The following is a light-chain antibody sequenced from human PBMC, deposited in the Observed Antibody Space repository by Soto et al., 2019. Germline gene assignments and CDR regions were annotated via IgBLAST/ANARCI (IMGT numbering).Light chain of an antibody. CDR2: DDS. J-gene: IGLJ1*01. CDR1: NIGSKS. V-gene: IGLV3-21*02. Sequence: SWELKLPPSVSVAPGQTSRITCGGNNIGSKSVHWYQQKPGQAPVLVVYDDSDRPSGIPERFSGSNSGNTATLTISRVEAGDEADYYCKVWDSSSDHQVFGTGTKVTVL. CDR3: KVWDSSSDHQV.